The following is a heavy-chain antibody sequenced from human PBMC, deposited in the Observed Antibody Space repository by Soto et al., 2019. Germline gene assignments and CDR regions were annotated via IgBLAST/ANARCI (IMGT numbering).Heavy chain of an antibody. J-gene: IGHJ4*02. CDR2: IYYSGST. CDR1: GGSISSGDYY. Sequence: SETLSLTCPVSGGSISSGDYYWSWIRQPPGKGLEWIGYIYYSGSTYYNPSLKSRVTISVDTSKNQSSLKLSSVTAADTAVYYCARVPRYGDLQYWGQGTLVTVSS. V-gene: IGHV4-30-4*01. CDR3: ARVPRYGDLQY. D-gene: IGHD4-17*01.